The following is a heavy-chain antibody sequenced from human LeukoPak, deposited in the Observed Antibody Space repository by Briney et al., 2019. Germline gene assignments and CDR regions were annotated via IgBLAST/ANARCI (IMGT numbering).Heavy chain of an antibody. Sequence: GGSLRLSCAASGFTFDDYSIHWVRQAPGKGLEWVSFISWDGVSTYYADSVKGRFTISRDNAKNSLYLQMNSLRAEDTAVYYCARVGGYSYGTFDYWGQGTLVTVSS. CDR3: ARVGGYSYGTFDY. J-gene: IGHJ4*02. CDR2: ISWDGVST. V-gene: IGHV3-43*01. CDR1: GFTFDDYS. D-gene: IGHD5-18*01.